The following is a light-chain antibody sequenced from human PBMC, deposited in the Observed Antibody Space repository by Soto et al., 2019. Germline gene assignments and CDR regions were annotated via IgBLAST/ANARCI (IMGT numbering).Light chain of an antibody. Sequence: SYELTQPPSVSVAPGKTARITCGGNNIGSKSVHWYQQKPGQAPVLVIYYDSDRPSGIPERFSGSNSGNTATLTISRVEAGDEADYYCQVWDSSSAHPVFGGGTTVTVL. CDR2: YDS. V-gene: IGLV3-21*04. CDR3: QVWDSSSAHPV. J-gene: IGLJ3*02. CDR1: NIGSKS.